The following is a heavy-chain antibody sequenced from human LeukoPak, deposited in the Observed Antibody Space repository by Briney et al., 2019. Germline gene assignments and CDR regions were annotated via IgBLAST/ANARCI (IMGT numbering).Heavy chain of an antibody. Sequence: GGSLRLSCSASGFTFTSYGMNWVRQAPGSGLQWVAYISAGSSNTFYADSVKGRFTISRDHADNLLYLQMNSLRAEDTAVYYWARGAVQAHTPFSFDFWGEGALWSVSS. D-gene: IGHD2/OR15-2a*01. CDR2: ISAGSSNT. J-gene: IGHJ4*02. V-gene: IGHV3-48*01. CDR3: ARGAVQAHTPFSFDF. CDR1: GFTFTSYG.